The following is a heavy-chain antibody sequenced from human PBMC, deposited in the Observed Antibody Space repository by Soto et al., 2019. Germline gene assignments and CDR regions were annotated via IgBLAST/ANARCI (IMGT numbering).Heavy chain of an antibody. V-gene: IGHV3-7*01. Sequence: EVQLVESGGGLVQPGGSLRLSCAASGFTFSSYWMSWVRQAPGKGLEWVANIKQDGSEKYYVDSVKGRFTISRDNAKNSLYLQMNSLRAEDTAVYYCARDLSVSRYCSGGSCYSGDAFDIWGQGTMVTVSS. CDR2: IKQDGSEK. CDR1: GFTFSSYW. CDR3: ARDLSVSRYCSGGSCYSGDAFDI. D-gene: IGHD2-15*01. J-gene: IGHJ3*02.